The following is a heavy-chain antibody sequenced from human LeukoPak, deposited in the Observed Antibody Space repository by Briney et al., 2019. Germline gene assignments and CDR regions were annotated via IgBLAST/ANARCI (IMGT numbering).Heavy chain of an antibody. J-gene: IGHJ4*02. CDR1: GGSISSGGHS. CDR2: INHSGST. CDR3: ATLGDCGSTSCHGSGSSNYYYFDY. V-gene: IGHV4-39*07. Sequence: SETLSLTCTVSGGSISSGGHSWSWIRQPPGKGLEWIGEINHSGSTNYNPSLKSRVTISVDTSKNQFSLKLSSVTAADTAVYYCATLGDCGSTSCHGSGSSNYYYFDYWGQGTLVTVSS. D-gene: IGHD2-2*01.